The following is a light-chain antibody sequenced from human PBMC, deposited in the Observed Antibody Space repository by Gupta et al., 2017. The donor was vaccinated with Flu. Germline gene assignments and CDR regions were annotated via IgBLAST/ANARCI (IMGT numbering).Light chain of an antibody. CDR1: TSDVGAYNL. Sequence: QSALTQPASVSGSPGLLIIISCTGTTSDVGAYNLVSWYQQHPDKAPKLIISEVSKRPSGVSDRFSGSKSGSTASLTISGLQAEDEADYFCCSYAGSFTYVSGPGTKVTVL. CDR2: EVS. J-gene: IGLJ1*01. V-gene: IGLV2-23*02. CDR3: CSYAGSFTYV.